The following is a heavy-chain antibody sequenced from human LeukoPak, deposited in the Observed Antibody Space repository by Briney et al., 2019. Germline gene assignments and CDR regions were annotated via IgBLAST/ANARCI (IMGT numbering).Heavy chain of an antibody. Sequence: ASVKVSCKASGYTFTGYYMHWVRQAPGQGVEWMGWISAYNGNTNYAQKLQGRVTMTTDTSTSTAYMELRSLRSDDTAVYYCARGNGSGWYFGYHYYGMDVWGRGTTVTVSS. V-gene: IGHV1-18*04. CDR2: ISAYNGNT. CDR3: ARGNGSGWYFGYHYYGMDV. D-gene: IGHD6-19*01. J-gene: IGHJ6*02. CDR1: GYTFTGYY.